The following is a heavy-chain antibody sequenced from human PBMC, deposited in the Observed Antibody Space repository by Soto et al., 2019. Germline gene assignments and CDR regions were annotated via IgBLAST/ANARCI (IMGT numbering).Heavy chain of an antibody. J-gene: IGHJ4*02. D-gene: IGHD6-19*01. CDR2: ISGDSAST. V-gene: IGHV3-23*01. CDR1: GFTYSSYA. CDR3: AKARFRDSSMFLLDY. Sequence: PGGSLRLSCVVSGFTYSSYAMSWVRQAPGKGLEWVSGISGDSASTYYADSVKGRFTISRDNSENTLYLHMNGLRAEDTAVYYCAKARFRDSSMFLLDYWGQGTLVTVSS.